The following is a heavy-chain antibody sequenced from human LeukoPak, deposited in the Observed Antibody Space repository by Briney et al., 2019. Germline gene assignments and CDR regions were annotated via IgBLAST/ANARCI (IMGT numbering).Heavy chain of an antibody. J-gene: IGHJ4*02. V-gene: IGHV4-59*08. CDR1: GGSISSYY. D-gene: IGHD4-11*01. CDR3: ARHSSDYSNAIRFDY. Sequence: SETLSLTCTVSGGSISSYYWSWIRQPPGKGLEWIGYIYYSGSTNYNPSLKSRVTISVDTSKNQFSLKLSSVTAADTAVYYSARHSSDYSNAIRFDYWGQGTLVTVSS. CDR2: IYYSGST.